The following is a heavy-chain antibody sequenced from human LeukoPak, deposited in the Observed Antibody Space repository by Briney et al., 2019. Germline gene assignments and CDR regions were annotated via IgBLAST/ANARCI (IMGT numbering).Heavy chain of an antibody. CDR3: ATALFYYASENPPRGDAFDI. Sequence: RGSLRLSCAASGFTFSSYSMNWVRQAPGKGLEWVSSISISSSYIYYADSVKGRFTISRDNAKNSLSLQMNSLRAEDTAVYYCATALFYYASENPPRGDAFDIWGQGTMVTVSS. CDR2: ISISSSYI. J-gene: IGHJ3*02. V-gene: IGHV3-21*01. CDR1: GFTFSSYS. D-gene: IGHD3-10*01.